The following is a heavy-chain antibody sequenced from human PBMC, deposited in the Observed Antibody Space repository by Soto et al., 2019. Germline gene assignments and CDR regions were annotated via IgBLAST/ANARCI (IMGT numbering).Heavy chain of an antibody. CDR3: VRLYGEIDY. Sequence: QVQLVQSGAEVKKPGASVKVSCKASGYTFTNYDINWVRQATGQGLEWMGWMNPKSGNTGYAQKFQGRVIMTRSTSTRTAYMELSSLRSEDTAVYYCVRLYGEIDYWGQGTLVTVSS. V-gene: IGHV1-8*01. CDR1: GYTFTNYD. CDR2: MNPKSGNT. J-gene: IGHJ4*02. D-gene: IGHD4-17*01.